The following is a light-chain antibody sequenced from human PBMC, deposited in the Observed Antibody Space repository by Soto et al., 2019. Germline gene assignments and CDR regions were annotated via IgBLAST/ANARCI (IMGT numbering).Light chain of an antibody. J-gene: IGKJ2*01. Sequence: DIVMTQSPLSLPVTPGEPASISCRSSQSLLHSNGYNYLDWYLQKPGQSPQLLIYLGSNRDSGVPDRFSGSGSGTDFTLKIRRVEAEDVGVYYCMQALQTPYTFGQGTKLEIK. CDR2: LGS. CDR3: MQALQTPYT. CDR1: QSLLHSNGYNY. V-gene: IGKV2-28*01.